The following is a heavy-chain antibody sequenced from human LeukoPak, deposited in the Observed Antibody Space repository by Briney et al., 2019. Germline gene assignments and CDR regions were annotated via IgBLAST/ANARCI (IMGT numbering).Heavy chain of an antibody. CDR2: IRYDGSNK. D-gene: IGHD1-7*01. Sequence: GGSLRLSCAASGFTFSSYGMHWVRQAPGKGLEWVAFIRYDGSNKYYADSVKGRFTISRDNSKNTLYLQMNSLRAEDTAVYYCAKDIGNWNSEYYFDYWGRGTLVTVSS. V-gene: IGHV3-30*02. CDR1: GFTFSSYG. CDR3: AKDIGNWNSEYYFDY. J-gene: IGHJ4*02.